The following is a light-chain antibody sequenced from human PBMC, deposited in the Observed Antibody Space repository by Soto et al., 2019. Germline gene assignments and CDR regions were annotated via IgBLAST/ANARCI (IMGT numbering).Light chain of an antibody. V-gene: IGLV2-8*01. CDR1: SSDVGGYNY. CDR3: SSYAGSNMVV. J-gene: IGLJ2*01. CDR2: EVS. Sequence: QSLLTQPPSASGSPGQSVTISCTGTSSDVGGYNYVSWYQQHPGKAPKLMIYEVSKRPSGVPDRFSGSKSGNTASLTVSGLQAEDEADYYCSSYAGSNMVVFGGGTKVTVL.